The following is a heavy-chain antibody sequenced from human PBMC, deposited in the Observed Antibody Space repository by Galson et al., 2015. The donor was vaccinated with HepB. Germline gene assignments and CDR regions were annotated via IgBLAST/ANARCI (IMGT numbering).Heavy chain of an antibody. Sequence: QSGAEVKKPGESLRISCKGSEYSFTSYWISWVRQMPGKGLEWMGRIDPSDSYTNYSPSFQGHVTISADKSISTAYLQWSSLKASDTAMYYCARLGDGYNKVGYYGMDVWGQGTTVTVSS. J-gene: IGHJ6*02. V-gene: IGHV5-10-1*01. D-gene: IGHD5-24*01. CDR3: ARLGDGYNKVGYYGMDV. CDR1: EYSFTSYW. CDR2: IDPSDSYT.